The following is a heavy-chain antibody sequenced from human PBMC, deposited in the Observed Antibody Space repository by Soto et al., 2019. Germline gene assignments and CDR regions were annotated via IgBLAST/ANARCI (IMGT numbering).Heavy chain of an antibody. CDR1: GGSISSGDYY. Sequence: SETLSLTCTVSGGSISSGDYYWSWIRQPPGKGLEWIGYIYYSGSTYYNPSLKSRVTISVDTSKNQFSLKLSSVTAADTAVYYCARGLPYRMVRGVMDYWGQGTLVTVSS. D-gene: IGHD3-10*01. CDR3: ARGLPYRMVRGVMDY. CDR2: IYYSGST. J-gene: IGHJ4*02. V-gene: IGHV4-30-4*01.